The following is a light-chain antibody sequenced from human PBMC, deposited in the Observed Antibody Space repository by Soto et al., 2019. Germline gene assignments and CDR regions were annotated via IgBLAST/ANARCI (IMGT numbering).Light chain of an antibody. CDR1: QILHSNGINY. V-gene: IGKV2-28*01. CDR3: MQGTHWPIT. J-gene: IGKJ5*01. CDR2: LAS. Sequence: LVVTQTPRSLSVTPGEPASMSCRASQILHSNGINYLHWYLQRPGQPPQLLIYLASNRASGVPARFSGSGSGTDFALKISRVEAEDVGVYYCMQGTHWPITFGQGRLLEN.